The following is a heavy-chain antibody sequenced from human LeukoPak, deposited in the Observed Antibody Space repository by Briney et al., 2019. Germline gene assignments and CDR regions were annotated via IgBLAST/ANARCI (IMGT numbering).Heavy chain of an antibody. CDR1: GASVSSDEYY. D-gene: IGHD3-22*01. J-gene: IGHJ3*01. Sequence: SEALSLTCTVSGASVSSDEYYWHWIRKSPGKGLGWIGFVYYSGRTKYNPSLKSRVTISIDKSKNQVSLKLASVTAADTAMYFCVREASTSYYDSSGYYRQTETFDVWGQGTMVVVSS. V-gene: IGHV4-61*08. CDR3: VREASTSYYDSSGYYRQTETFDV. CDR2: VYYSGRT.